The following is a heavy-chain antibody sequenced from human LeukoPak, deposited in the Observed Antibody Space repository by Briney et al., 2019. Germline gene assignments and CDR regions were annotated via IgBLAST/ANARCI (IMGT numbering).Heavy chain of an antibody. D-gene: IGHD5-18*01. CDR2: INPNSGGT. CDR1: GYTFTVKY. Sequence: ASVKVSRKASGYTFTVKYMDWVRQAAGQGLEWMGWINPNSGGTNYAQNFQGRVTMTRDTSASTVYMELTGLTSDDTAVYFCARGGYSYAVDYWGQGTLVTVSS. J-gene: IGHJ4*02. CDR3: ARGGYSYAVDY. V-gene: IGHV1-2*02.